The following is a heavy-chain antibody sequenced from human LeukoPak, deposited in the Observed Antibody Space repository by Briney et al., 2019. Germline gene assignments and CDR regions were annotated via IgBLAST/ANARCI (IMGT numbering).Heavy chain of an antibody. CDR3: ARCSCGSCYHSDDY. V-gene: IGHV3-21*01. CDR2: ISSGGRYI. Sequence: KPGGSLRLSCAGSGFTFSTYSMNWLRQAPGKGLEWVSSISSGGRYIYYADSVKGRFTISRDNAKNSLYLQMNSLRAEDTALYCARCSCGSCYHSDDYWGQGTLVTVST. J-gene: IGHJ4*02. CDR1: GFTFSTYS. D-gene: IGHD2-15*01.